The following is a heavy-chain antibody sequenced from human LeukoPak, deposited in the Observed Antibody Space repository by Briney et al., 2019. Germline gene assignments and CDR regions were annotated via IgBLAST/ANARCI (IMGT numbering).Heavy chain of an antibody. Sequence: GESLRLSCAASGFTFSRHWMSWVRQAPGKGLERVAHMNQDGSAIYSVDSVKGRFTISRDNDKNSLYLQMNGLTVADTAVYYCARTVPGYPDDYFDYWGQGTLVTVSS. J-gene: IGHJ4*02. D-gene: IGHD6-19*01. V-gene: IGHV3-7*01. CDR2: MNQDGSAI. CDR3: ARTVPGYPDDYFDY. CDR1: GFTFSRHW.